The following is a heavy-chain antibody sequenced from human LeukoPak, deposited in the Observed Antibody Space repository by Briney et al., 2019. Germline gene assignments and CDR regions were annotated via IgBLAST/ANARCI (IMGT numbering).Heavy chain of an antibody. V-gene: IGHV1-2*06. CDR2: INPNSGGT. CDR1: GYTFTGYY. J-gene: IGHJ6*02. Sequence: ASVKVSCKASGYTFTGYYMHWVRQAPGQGLEWMGRINPNSGGTNYAQKLQGRVTMTTDTSTSTAYMELRSLRSDDTAVYYCARDPPRIVVVVAATNYCGMDVWGQGTTVTVSS. D-gene: IGHD2-15*01. CDR3: ARDPPRIVVVVAATNYCGMDV.